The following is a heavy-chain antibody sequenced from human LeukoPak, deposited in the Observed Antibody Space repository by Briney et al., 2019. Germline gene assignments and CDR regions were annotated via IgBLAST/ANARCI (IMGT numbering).Heavy chain of an antibody. D-gene: IGHD1-1*01. Sequence: SGPALAKPTQPLTLTCTFSGFPLSTRGMRVGWIRQPPGKALEWLARVDWDDDKFYSTSLKTRLTISKDTSKTQVVLTLTNVDPVDTAAYFCARIASGTNFDYWGQGTLVTVSS. CDR1: GFPLSTRGMR. J-gene: IGHJ4*02. CDR3: ARIASGTNFDY. V-gene: IGHV2-70*04. CDR2: VDWDDDK.